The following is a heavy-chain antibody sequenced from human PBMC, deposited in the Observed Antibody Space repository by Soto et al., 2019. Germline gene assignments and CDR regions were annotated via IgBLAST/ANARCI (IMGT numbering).Heavy chain of an antibody. Sequence: QVQLVESGGGVVQPGRSLRLSCAASGFTFNSYAMHWVLQAPGKGLEWVAVISYDGRSKYYADSVKGRFTISRDNSKNTLHLQMNSLRAEDTAVYYCARPSTVTRYYHSYGTDVWGQGTTVTVSS. CDR1: GFTFNSYA. V-gene: IGHV3-30*04. D-gene: IGHD4-17*01. CDR3: ARPSTVTRYYHSYGTDV. J-gene: IGHJ6*02. CDR2: ISYDGRSK.